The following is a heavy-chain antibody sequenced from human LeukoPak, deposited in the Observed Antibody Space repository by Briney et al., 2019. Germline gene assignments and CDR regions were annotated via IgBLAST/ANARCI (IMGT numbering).Heavy chain of an antibody. CDR1: GFTFSTYW. J-gene: IGHJ5*02. CDR3: VVGGWFPPA. Sequence: PGGSLRLFCAASGFTFSTYWMSWIRHAPGEGLEWLANINQDGSEQNYMDSVKGRFTISRDNAESSLSLQMNSLRAEDTAIYYCVVGGWFPPAWGQGTLVTVSS. V-gene: IGHV3-7*03. D-gene: IGHD6-19*01. CDR2: INQDGSEQ.